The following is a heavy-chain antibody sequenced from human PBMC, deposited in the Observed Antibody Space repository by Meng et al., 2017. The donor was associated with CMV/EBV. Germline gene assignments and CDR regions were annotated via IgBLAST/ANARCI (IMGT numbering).Heavy chain of an antibody. CDR1: GIIFTTYG. CDR3: AKDHRGRFIVGPRADGGHGMDV. J-gene: IGHJ6*02. Sequence: GESLKISCAPSGIIFTTYGLHWVRQAPGKGLEWVAFIRYDGSNKYYADSVKGRFTISRDNSKNTMYPQMNSLRGEDTAIYYCAKDHRGRFIVGPRADGGHGMDVWGQGTTVTVSS. D-gene: IGHD1-26*01. CDR2: IRYDGSNK. V-gene: IGHV3-30*02.